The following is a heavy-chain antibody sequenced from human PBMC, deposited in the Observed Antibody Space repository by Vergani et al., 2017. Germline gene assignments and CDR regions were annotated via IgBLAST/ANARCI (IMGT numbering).Heavy chain of an antibody. V-gene: IGHV3-23*01. Sequence: EVQLLESGGGLVQPGGSLRLSCAASGFTFSSYAMSWVRQAPGKGLEWVSAISGSGGSTYYADSVKGRFTISRDNSKNTLYLQMNSLRAEDTAVYYCTSLVDGSGIYYYYYGMDVWGQGTTVTVSS. CDR2: ISGSGGST. CDR1: GFTFSSYA. CDR3: TSLVDGSGIYYYYYGMDV. D-gene: IGHD3-10*01. J-gene: IGHJ6*02.